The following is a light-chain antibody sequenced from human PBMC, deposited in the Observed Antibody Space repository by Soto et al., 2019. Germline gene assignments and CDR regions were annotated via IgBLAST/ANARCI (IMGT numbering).Light chain of an antibody. CDR3: GTWDSSLSAYV. Sequence: QSVLTQPPSVSAAPGHKVTISCSGSNSNIGNNFISWYQQLPGTAPKLLIYDNNKRPSGIPDRFSGSKSGTSATLGITGLQSGDEADYYCGTWDSSLSAYVFGAGTKVTVL. CDR2: DNN. CDR1: NSNIGNNF. V-gene: IGLV1-51*01. J-gene: IGLJ1*01.